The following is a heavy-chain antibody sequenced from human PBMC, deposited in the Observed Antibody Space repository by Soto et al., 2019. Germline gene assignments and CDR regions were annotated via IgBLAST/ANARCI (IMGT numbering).Heavy chain of an antibody. V-gene: IGHV3-9*01. D-gene: IGHD1-26*01. Sequence: GGSLRLSCAASGFTFDDYAMHWVRQAPGKGLEWVSGISWNSGSIGYADSVKGRFTISRDNAKNSLYLQVNSLRAEDTALYYCAKALGATRPYFDYWGQGTLVTVSS. CDR3: AKALGATRPYFDY. CDR1: GFTFDDYA. J-gene: IGHJ4*02. CDR2: ISWNSGSI.